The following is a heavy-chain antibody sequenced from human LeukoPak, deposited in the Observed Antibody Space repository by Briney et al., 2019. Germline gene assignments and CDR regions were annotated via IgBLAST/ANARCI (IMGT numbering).Heavy chain of an antibody. J-gene: IGHJ4*02. CDR3: ARGRLTWIQLWLNY. V-gene: IGHV3-7*04. D-gene: IGHD5-18*01. Sequence: GGSLRLSCAASGFTFSSYWMSWVRQAPGKGLEWVANIKQDGSEKYYVDSVKGRFAISRDNAKNSLYLQMNSLRAEDTAVYYCARGRLTWIQLWLNYWGQGTLVTVSS. CDR1: GFTFSSYW. CDR2: IKQDGSEK.